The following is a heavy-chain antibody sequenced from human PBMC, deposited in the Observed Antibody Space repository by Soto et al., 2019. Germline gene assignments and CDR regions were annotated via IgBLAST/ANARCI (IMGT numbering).Heavy chain of an antibody. Sequence: ASVKVSCKASAYSFTTYHIHWVRQAPGQGLEWMGLINPDAGATNYAQRFQGRLRLTRDTSTSTVYMELRSLRFDDTAVYFCATDRVAFDLWGQGTKVTVSS. V-gene: IGHV1-46*01. J-gene: IGHJ3*01. CDR1: AYSFTTYH. CDR2: INPDAGAT. CDR3: ATDRVAFDL. D-gene: IGHD3-22*01.